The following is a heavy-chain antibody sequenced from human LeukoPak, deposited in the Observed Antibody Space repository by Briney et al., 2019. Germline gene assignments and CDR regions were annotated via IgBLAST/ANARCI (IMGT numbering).Heavy chain of an antibody. CDR1: GGSISSSSYY. CDR3: ARITYYYDSSGPAAFDY. J-gene: IGHJ4*02. Sequence: SETLSLTCTVSGGSISSSSYYWGWVRQPPGKGLEWIGSIYHSGSTYYNPSLKSRVTISVDTSKNQFSLKLSSVTAADTAVYYCARITYYYDSSGPAAFDYWGQGTLVTVSS. CDR2: IYHSGST. V-gene: IGHV4-39*07. D-gene: IGHD3-22*01.